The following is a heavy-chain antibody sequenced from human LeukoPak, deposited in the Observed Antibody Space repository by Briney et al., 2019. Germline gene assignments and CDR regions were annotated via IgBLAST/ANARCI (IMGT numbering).Heavy chain of an antibody. J-gene: IGHJ3*02. V-gene: IGHV3-23*01. CDR1: GFTFSSYA. D-gene: IGHD5-12*01. CDR3: ARARHHSGYARSAFDI. CDR2: ISGSGGST. Sequence: PGGSLRLSCAASGFTFSSYAMSWVRQAPGKGLEWVSAISGSGGSTYYADSVKGRFTISRDNSKNTLYLQMNSLRAEDTAVYYCARARHHSGYARSAFDIWGQGTMVTVSS.